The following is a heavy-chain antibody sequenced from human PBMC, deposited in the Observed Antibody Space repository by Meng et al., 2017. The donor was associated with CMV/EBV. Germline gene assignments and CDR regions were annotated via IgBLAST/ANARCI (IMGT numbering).Heavy chain of an antibody. CDR3: ARGWIQLWLDY. CDR2: ISAYNGNT. J-gene: IGHJ4*02. D-gene: IGHD5-18*01. CDR1: GYTFTSYG. Sequence: QVQLVQSGAEVXXXXXSXKVSCKASGYTFTSYGISWVRQAPGQGLEWMGWISAYNGNTNYAQKLQGRVTMTTDTSTSTAYMELRSLRSDDTAVYYCARGWIQLWLDYWGQGTLVTVSS. V-gene: IGHV1-18*01.